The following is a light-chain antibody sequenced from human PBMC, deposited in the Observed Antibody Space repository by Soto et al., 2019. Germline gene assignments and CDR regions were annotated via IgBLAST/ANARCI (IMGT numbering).Light chain of an antibody. V-gene: IGKV3-20*01. CDR1: QSVSSSN. Sequence: EIVLTQSPGTLSLSPGERATLSCRASQSVSSSNLAWYQQKPGQAPRLLIYGASGRATGIPDRFSGSGSGTDFTLTISRLEPEDFAVYYCQQYTSSLITFGQGTRLEI. CDR2: GAS. CDR3: QQYTSSLIT. J-gene: IGKJ5*01.